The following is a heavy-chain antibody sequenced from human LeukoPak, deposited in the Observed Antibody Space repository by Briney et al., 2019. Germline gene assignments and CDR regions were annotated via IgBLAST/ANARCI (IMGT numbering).Heavy chain of an antibody. CDR1: GGSISSSSYY. Sequence: SETLSLTCTVSGGSISSSSYYWGWIRQPPGKGLEWIGSIYYSGSTYYNPSLKSRVTISVDTSKNQFSLKLSSVTAADTAVYYRARVRLTTYYYGSGSYPMWFDPWGQGTLVTVSS. CDR3: ARVRLTTYYYGSGSYPMWFDP. V-gene: IGHV4-39*07. D-gene: IGHD3-10*01. CDR2: IYYSGST. J-gene: IGHJ5*02.